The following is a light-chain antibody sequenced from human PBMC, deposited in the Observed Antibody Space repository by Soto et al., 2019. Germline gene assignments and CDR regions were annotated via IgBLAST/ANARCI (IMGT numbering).Light chain of an antibody. Sequence: QSVLTQPASVSGSPGQSITISCSGSRSDIGSYNNVAWYQQHPGKAPRVMIFGVTKRPSGISDRFFGSKSGSTASLTISELQAEDEADYFCFSYAGSSIWVFGGGTQLTVL. CDR1: RSDIGSYNN. CDR3: FSYAGSSIWV. V-gene: IGLV2-23*02. CDR2: GVT. J-gene: IGLJ3*02.